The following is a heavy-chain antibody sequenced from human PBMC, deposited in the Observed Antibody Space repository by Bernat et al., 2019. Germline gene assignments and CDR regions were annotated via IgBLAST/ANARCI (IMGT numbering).Heavy chain of an antibody. Sequence: QQQLKESGPRLVKPSETLSLTCTVSGGSISSSAYYWDWIRQPPGKGLEWIGGIYYSGRTYYNPSLRSRVSISVDTSRNHFSVKLSSVTAADTAVYCCARRGSSSPRNWFDPWGQGTLVTVSS. CDR2: IYYSGRT. CDR3: ARRGSSSPRNWFDP. J-gene: IGHJ5*02. D-gene: IGHD6-6*01. V-gene: IGHV4-39*02. CDR1: GGSISSSAYY.